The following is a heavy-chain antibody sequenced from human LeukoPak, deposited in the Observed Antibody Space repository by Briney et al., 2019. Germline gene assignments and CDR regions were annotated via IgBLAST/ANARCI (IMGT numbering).Heavy chain of an antibody. V-gene: IGHV3-21*01. D-gene: IGHD6-25*01. CDR1: GFTFSSYS. CDR3: ASLAGYSSGYYFDY. J-gene: IGHJ4*02. Sequence: PGGSLRLSCAASGFTFSSYSMNWVRQAPGKGLEWVSSISSSSSYIYYADSVKGRFTISRDNAKNSLYLQMNSLGAEDTAVYYCASLAGYSSGYYFDYWGQGTLVTVSS. CDR2: ISSSSSYI.